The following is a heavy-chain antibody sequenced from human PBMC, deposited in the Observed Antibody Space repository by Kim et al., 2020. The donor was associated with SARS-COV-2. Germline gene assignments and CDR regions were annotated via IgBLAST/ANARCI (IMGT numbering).Heavy chain of an antibody. V-gene: IGHV3-23*03. CDR1: GFTFSSYA. CDR2: IYSGGSST. J-gene: IGHJ5*02. D-gene: IGHD2-15*01. Sequence: GGSLRHSCAASGFTFSSYAMSWVRQAPGKGLEWVSVIYSGGSSTYYADSVKGRFTISRDNSKNTLYLQMNSLRAEDTAVYYCAKDLGGGFDPWGQGTLVTVSS. CDR3: AKDLGGGFDP.